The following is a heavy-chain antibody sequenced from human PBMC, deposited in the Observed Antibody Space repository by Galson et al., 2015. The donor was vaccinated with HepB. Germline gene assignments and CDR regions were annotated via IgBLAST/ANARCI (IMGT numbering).Heavy chain of an antibody. Sequence: SLRLSCAASGFTFSSYAMSWVRQAPGKGLEWVSGVSTSGGSPDYADPVKGRFTISRDNSRNTLYLQMNSLRGEDTAVYYCVKDHDFWSSYYTSFDFWGQGTLVTVSS. CDR1: GFTFSSYA. V-gene: IGHV3-23*01. D-gene: IGHD3-3*01. CDR3: VKDHDFWSSYYTSFDF. J-gene: IGHJ4*02. CDR2: VSTSGGSP.